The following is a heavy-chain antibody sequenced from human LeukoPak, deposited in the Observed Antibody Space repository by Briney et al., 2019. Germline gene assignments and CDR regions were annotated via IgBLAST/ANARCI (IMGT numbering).Heavy chain of an antibody. CDR2: IYYSGST. CDR3: ARELAALINWFDP. CDR1: GGSISSYY. D-gene: IGHD3-16*01. Sequence: PSETLSLTCTVSGGSISSYYWSWIRQPPGKGLEWIGYIYYSGSTNYNPSLKSRVTMSVDTSKNQFSLKLSSVTAADTAVYYCARELAALINWFDPWGQGTLVTASS. J-gene: IGHJ5*02. V-gene: IGHV4-59*12.